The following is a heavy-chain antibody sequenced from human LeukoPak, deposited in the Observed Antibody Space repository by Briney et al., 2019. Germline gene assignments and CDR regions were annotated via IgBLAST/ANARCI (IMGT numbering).Heavy chain of an antibody. Sequence: GGSLRLSCAASGFTFSNAWMSWVRQAPGKGLEWVGRIRGKADNYATAYAASVQGRCTISRDDSQNTAYLQLNSLKTEDTAVYYCTQNNYWGQGALVTVSS. CDR1: GFTFSNAW. CDR3: TQNNY. V-gene: IGHV3-73*01. J-gene: IGHJ4*02. CDR2: IRGKADNYAT.